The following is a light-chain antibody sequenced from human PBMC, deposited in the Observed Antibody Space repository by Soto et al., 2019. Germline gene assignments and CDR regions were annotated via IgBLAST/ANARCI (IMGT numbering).Light chain of an antibody. J-gene: IGKJ2*01. V-gene: IGKV1-9*01. CDR1: QDINKF. CDR3: HQLKTYPYT. CDR2: SAS. Sequence: IQLTQSPSSLSASVGDRVTLTCRASQDINKFLAWFQQTPGKAPKLLVYSASTLHSGVPSRFSGSGSGTDFALTTSSLQPEAFATYYCHQLKTYPYTFGQGTRLDIK.